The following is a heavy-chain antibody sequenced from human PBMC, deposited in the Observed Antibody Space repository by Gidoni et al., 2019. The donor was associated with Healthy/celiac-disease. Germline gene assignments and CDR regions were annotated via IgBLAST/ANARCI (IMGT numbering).Heavy chain of an antibody. CDR1: GFTFDDYA. CDR2: MSWNSGSI. D-gene: IGHD5-12*01. J-gene: IGHJ4*02. CDR3: AKDTDAYLVATINGYYFDY. V-gene: IGHV3-9*01. Sequence: EVQLVESGGGLVQPGRSLRLSCAASGFTFDDYAMHWVRQAPGKGLEVVSGMSWNSGSIGYADSVKGRFTISRDNAKNSLYLQMNSLRAEDTVLYYCAKDTDAYLVATINGYYFDYWGQGTLVTVSS.